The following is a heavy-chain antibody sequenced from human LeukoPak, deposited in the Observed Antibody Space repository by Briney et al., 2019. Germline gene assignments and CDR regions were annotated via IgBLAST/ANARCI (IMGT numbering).Heavy chain of an antibody. V-gene: IGHV4-59*01. Sequence: SETLSLTCTVSGGSISSYYWSWIRQPLGKGLEWIGYIYYSGSTNYNPSLKSRVTISVDTSKNQFSLKLSSVTAADTAVYYCARRRDSGDYDYWGQGTLVTVSS. CDR1: GGSISSYY. J-gene: IGHJ4*02. D-gene: IGHD4-17*01. CDR3: ARRRDSGDYDY. CDR2: IYYSGST.